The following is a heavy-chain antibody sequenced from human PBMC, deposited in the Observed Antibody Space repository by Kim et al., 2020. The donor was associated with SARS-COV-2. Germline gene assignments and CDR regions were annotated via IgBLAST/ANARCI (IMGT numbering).Heavy chain of an antibody. CDR3: ARDYAYYDSSGYYNHDAFDI. J-gene: IGHJ3*02. D-gene: IGHD3-22*01. V-gene: IGHV4-39*07. CDR1: GGSISSSSYY. Sequence: SETLSLTCTVSGGSISSSSYYWGWIRQPPGKGLEWIGSIYYSGSTYYNPSLKSRVTISVDTSKNQFSLKLSSVTAADTAVYYCARDYAYYDSSGYYNHDAFDIWGQGTMVTVSS. CDR2: IYYSGST.